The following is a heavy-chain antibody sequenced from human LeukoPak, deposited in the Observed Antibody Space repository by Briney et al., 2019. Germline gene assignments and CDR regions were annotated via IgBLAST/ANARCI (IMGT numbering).Heavy chain of an antibody. Sequence: PGGSLRHSCAASGFTFSSYAMNWVRQAPGEGLEWVSAISDTGGGTFYADSLKGRFSLSRDNPKNTLYLQMNSLRAEDTAVYYCAKEAYCVGGCSRWFDTSGQGTLVTVSS. V-gene: IGHV3-23*01. CDR2: ISDTGGGT. CDR1: GFTFSSYA. J-gene: IGHJ5*02. CDR3: AKEAYCVGGCSRWFDT. D-gene: IGHD2-21*02.